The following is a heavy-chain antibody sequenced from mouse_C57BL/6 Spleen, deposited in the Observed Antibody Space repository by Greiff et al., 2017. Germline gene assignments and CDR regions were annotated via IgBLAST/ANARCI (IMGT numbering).Heavy chain of an antibody. D-gene: IGHD3-2*02. V-gene: IGHV1-81*01. CDR2: IYPRSGNT. J-gene: IGHJ2*01. CDR3: ERREDSSGYEGDFDY. CDR1: GYTFTSYG. Sequence: VKLQESGAELARPGASVKLSCKASGYTFTSYGISWVKQRTGQGLEWIGEIYPRSGNTYYNEKFKGKATLTADKSSSTAYMELRNLTTENSAVYLCERREDSSGYEGDFDYWGQGTTLTVSA.